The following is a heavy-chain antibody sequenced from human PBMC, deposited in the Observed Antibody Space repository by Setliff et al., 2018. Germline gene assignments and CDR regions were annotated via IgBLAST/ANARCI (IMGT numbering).Heavy chain of an antibody. CDR2: IIPIFGTA. V-gene: IGHV1-69*05. J-gene: IGHJ4*02. Sequence: SVKVSCKASGYTFTSYAMHWVRQAPGQRLEWMGGIIPIFGTANYAQKFQGRVTITTDESTSTAYMELSSLRSEDTAVYYCAGLWEQQLAPLWGQGTLVTVSS. D-gene: IGHD6-13*01. CDR1: GYTFTSYA. CDR3: AGLWEQQLAPL.